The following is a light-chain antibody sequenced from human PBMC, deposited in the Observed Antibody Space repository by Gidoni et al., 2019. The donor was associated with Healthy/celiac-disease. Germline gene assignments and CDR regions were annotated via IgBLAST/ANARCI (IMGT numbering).Light chain of an antibody. J-gene: IGKJ1*01. Sequence: DIQMTQSPSTLSASVGDRVTITCRASQSISSWLAWYQPKPGKAPKLLIYKASSLESGVPSRFSGSGSGTEFTLTISSLQPDDFATYDCQQHNSYSFGQGTKVEIK. V-gene: IGKV1-5*03. CDR2: KAS. CDR1: QSISSW. CDR3: QQHNSYS.